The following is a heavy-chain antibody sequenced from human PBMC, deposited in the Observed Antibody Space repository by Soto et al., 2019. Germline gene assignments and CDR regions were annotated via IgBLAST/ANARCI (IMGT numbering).Heavy chain of an antibody. J-gene: IGHJ4*02. Sequence: SETLSLTCAVYGGSFSGYYWSWIRQPPGKGLEWIGEINHSGSTNYNPSLKSRVTISVDTSKNQFSLKLSSVTAADTAVYYCAREGDYDDTLDYWGQGTLVTVSS. CDR2: INHSGST. CDR3: AREGDYDDTLDY. CDR1: GGSFSGYY. V-gene: IGHV4-34*01. D-gene: IGHD4-17*01.